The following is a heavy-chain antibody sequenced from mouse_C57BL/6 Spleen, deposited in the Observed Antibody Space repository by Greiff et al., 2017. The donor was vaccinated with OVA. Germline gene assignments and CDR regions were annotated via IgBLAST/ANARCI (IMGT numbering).Heavy chain of an antibody. CDR1: GFSFNTYA. CDR3: VRHYDYDVGYYFDY. CDR2: IRSKSNNYAT. J-gene: IGHJ2*01. Sequence: EVQLVESGGGLVQPKGSLKLSCAASGFSFNTYAMNWVRQAPGKGLEWVARIRSKSNNYATYYADSVKDRFTISRDDSESMLYLQMNNLKTEDTAMYYCVRHYDYDVGYYFDYWGQGTTLTVSS. D-gene: IGHD2-4*01. V-gene: IGHV10-1*01.